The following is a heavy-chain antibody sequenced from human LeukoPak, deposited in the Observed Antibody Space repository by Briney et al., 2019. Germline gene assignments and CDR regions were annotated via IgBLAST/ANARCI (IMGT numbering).Heavy chain of an antibody. CDR2: IYYSGST. D-gene: IGHD5-18*01. CDR3: ARADTAMELFDY. Sequence: PSETLSLTCTVSGGSISSYYWSWIRQPPGKGLEWIGYIYYSGSTNYNPSLKSRVTISVDTSKNQFSLKLSSVSAADTAVYYCARADTAMELFDYWGQGTLVTVSS. J-gene: IGHJ4*02. CDR1: GGSISSYY. V-gene: IGHV4-59*08.